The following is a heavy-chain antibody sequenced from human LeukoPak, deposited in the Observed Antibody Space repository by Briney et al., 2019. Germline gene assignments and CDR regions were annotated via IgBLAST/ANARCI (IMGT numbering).Heavy chain of an antibody. CDR3: ARDRDTIFGGGDFDP. CDR1: GFTFSSYA. J-gene: IGHJ5*02. Sequence: GRSLRLSCAASGFTFSSYAMHWVRQAPGKGLEWVAVISYDGSNKYYADSVKGRFTISRDNSKSTLYLQMNSLRGEDTAVYYCARDRDTIFGGGDFDPWGQGTLVTVSS. V-gene: IGHV3-30-3*01. CDR2: ISYDGSNK. D-gene: IGHD3-9*01.